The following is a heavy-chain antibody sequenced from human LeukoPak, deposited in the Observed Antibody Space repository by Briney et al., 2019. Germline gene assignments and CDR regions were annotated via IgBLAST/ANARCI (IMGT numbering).Heavy chain of an antibody. J-gene: IGHJ4*02. CDR3: ATVGRYYDSRRSYFDY. D-gene: IGHD3-22*01. CDR1: GYSISSGYY. V-gene: IGHV4-38-2*02. Sequence: SETLSLTCTVSGYSISSGYYWGWIRQPPGKGLEWIGSIYHSGSTYYNPSLKSRVTISVDTSKNQFSLKLSSVTAADTAVYYCATVGRYYDSRRSYFDYWGQGTLVTVSS. CDR2: IYHSGST.